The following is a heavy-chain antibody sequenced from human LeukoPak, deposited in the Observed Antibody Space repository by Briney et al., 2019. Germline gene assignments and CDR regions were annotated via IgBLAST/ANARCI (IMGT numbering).Heavy chain of an antibody. CDR1: GFTFSSYG. CDR3: AKVGGWYEQYYYYYMDV. CDR2: IWYDGSNK. J-gene: IGHJ6*03. V-gene: IGHV3-33*06. Sequence: GGSLRLSSAASGFTFSSYGMHWVRQAPGKGLEWVAVIWYDGSNKYYADSVKGRFTISRDNSKNTLYLQMNSLRAEDTAVYYCAKVGGWYEQYYYYYMDVWGKGTTVTVSS. D-gene: IGHD6-19*01.